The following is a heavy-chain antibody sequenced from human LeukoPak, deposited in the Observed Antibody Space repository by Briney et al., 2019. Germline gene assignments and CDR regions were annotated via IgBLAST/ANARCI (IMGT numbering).Heavy chain of an antibody. Sequence: RPSETLSLTCTVSGGSISSYYWSWIRQPPGKGLERIGYIYYSGSTNYNPSLKSRVTISVDTSKNQFSLKLSSVTAADTAVYYCARGVVVPAAIDYWGQGTLVTVSS. J-gene: IGHJ4*02. CDR1: GGSISSYY. CDR3: ARGVVVPAAIDY. V-gene: IGHV4-59*01. D-gene: IGHD2-2*01. CDR2: IYYSGST.